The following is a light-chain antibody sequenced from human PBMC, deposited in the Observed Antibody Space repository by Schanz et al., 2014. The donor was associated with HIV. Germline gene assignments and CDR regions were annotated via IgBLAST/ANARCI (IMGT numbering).Light chain of an antibody. CDR2: NTY. V-gene: IGLV1-44*01. CDR3: AAWDDNLDGWV. Sequence: QSVLTQPPSASGTPGQRVTISCSGSSSSIKTNAVNWFQQLPGTAPKLLIYNTYHRPSGVPDRFSGSKSGTSASLAISGLRSEDEAEYYCAAWDDNLDGWVFGGGTKLTVL. CDR1: SSSIKTNA. J-gene: IGLJ3*02.